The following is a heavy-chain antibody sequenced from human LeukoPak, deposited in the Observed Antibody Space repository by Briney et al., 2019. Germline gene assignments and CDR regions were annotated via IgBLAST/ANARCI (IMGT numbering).Heavy chain of an antibody. CDR1: GFTFSSNA. CDR3: AKDLEKIITMVRGVIDY. J-gene: IGHJ4*02. V-gene: IGHV3-23*01. CDR2: ISGSGGST. D-gene: IGHD3-10*01. Sequence: GGSLRLSCAASGFTFSSNAMSWVRQAPGKGLEWVSAISGSGGSTYYADSAKGRFTISRDNSKNTLYLQMNSLRAEDTAVYYCAKDLEKIITMVRGVIDYWGQGTLVTVSS.